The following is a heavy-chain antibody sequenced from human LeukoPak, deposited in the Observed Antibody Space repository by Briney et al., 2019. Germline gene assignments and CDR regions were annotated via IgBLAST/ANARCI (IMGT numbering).Heavy chain of an antibody. V-gene: IGHV3-74*01. D-gene: IGHD6-25*01. Sequence: GGSLRLSCAASGFTFSSYWMRWVRQAPGKGLVWVSRINSDGSRTNYADSVKGRFTISRDNAKNSLYLQMNSLRAEDTAVYYCARVGARLGAFDIWGQRTMVTVSS. CDR2: INSDGSRT. J-gene: IGHJ3*02. CDR1: GFTFSSYW. CDR3: ARVGARLGAFDI.